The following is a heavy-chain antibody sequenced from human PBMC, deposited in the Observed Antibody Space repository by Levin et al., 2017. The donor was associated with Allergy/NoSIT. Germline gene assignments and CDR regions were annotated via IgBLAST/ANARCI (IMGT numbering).Heavy chain of an antibody. CDR3: ASNNKMVYAYNWFDP. Sequence: SVKVSCKASGGTFSSYAISWVRQAPGQGLEWMGGIIPIFGTANYAQKFQGRVTITADKSTSTAYMELSSLRSEDTAVYYCASNNKMVYAYNWFDPWGQGTLVTVSS. CDR1: GGTFSSYA. V-gene: IGHV1-69*06. J-gene: IGHJ5*02. D-gene: IGHD2-8*01. CDR2: IIPIFGTA.